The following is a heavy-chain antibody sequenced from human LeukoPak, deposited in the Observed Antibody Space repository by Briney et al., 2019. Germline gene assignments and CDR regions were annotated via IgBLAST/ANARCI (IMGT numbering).Heavy chain of an antibody. D-gene: IGHD2-15*01. V-gene: IGHV3-23*01. CDR2: ISGSGGST. Sequence: GGSLRLSCAASGFTFSSYAMSWVRQAPGKGLEWVSAISGSGGSTYSADSVKGRFTVSRDNSKNTLYLQMNSLRAEDTAVYYCGRPSGYCSGGSCFPFDYWGQGTLVTVSS. J-gene: IGHJ4*02. CDR1: GFTFSSYA. CDR3: GRPSGYCSGGSCFPFDY.